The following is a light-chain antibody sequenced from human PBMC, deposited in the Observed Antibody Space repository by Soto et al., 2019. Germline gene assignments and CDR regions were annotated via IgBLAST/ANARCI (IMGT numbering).Light chain of an antibody. Sequence: DIQMTQSPSSLSASVGDRVTITCRATQTISTYLNWYQHKPGKAPKLLIYAASSLQSGVPSRFSGSGSGTDFTLTISSLQPEDFASYYCQQSYSIPFTVGPGTKVDIK. CDR3: QQSYSIPFT. CDR2: AAS. V-gene: IGKV1-39*01. J-gene: IGKJ3*01. CDR1: QTISTY.